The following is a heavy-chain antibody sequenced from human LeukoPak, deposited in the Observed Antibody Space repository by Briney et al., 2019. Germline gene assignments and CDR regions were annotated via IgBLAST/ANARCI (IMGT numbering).Heavy chain of an antibody. J-gene: IGHJ4*02. V-gene: IGHV3-11*01. CDR3: AKAQTYYYGSGSYHEY. D-gene: IGHD3-10*01. CDR2: ISSSGSTI. Sequence: GGSLRLSCAASGFTFSDYYMSWIRLAPGKGLEWVSDISSSGSTIYYADSVKGRFTISRDNAKNSLYLQMNSLRAEDTAVYYCAKAQTYYYGSGSYHEYWGQGTLVTVSS. CDR1: GFTFSDYY.